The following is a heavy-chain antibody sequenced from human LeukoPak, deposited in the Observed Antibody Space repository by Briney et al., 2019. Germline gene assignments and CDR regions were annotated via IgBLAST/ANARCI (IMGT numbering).Heavy chain of an antibody. D-gene: IGHD3-9*01. V-gene: IGHV4-59*01. CDR3: ASSSVLRYFDWLPMPFDY. CDR2: IYYSGGT. J-gene: IGHJ4*02. CDR1: GGSISSYY. Sequence: PSETLSLTCTVSGGSISSYYWSWIRQPPGKGLEWIGYIYYSGGTNYNPSLKSRVTISVDTSKNQFSLKLSSVTAADTAVYYCASSSVLRYFDWLPMPFDYWGQGTLVTVSS.